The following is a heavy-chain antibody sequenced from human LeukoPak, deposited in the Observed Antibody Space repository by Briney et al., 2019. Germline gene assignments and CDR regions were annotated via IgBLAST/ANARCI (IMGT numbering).Heavy chain of an antibody. Sequence: GRSLRLSCAASGFTFSSYGMHWVRQAPGKGLEWVAVIWYDGSNKYYADSVKGRFTISRDNSKNTLYLQMNSLRAEDTALYFCAREMTTVVGKNFDFWGQGTLVTVSP. J-gene: IGHJ4*02. CDR3: AREMTTVVGKNFDF. CDR2: IWYDGSNK. V-gene: IGHV3-33*01. CDR1: GFTFSSYG. D-gene: IGHD4-23*01.